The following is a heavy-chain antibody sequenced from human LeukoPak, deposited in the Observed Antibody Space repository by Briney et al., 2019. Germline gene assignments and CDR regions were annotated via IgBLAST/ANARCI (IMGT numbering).Heavy chain of an antibody. Sequence: ASVKVSCKASGYTFTSYDINWVRQATGQGLEWMGWMNPNSGNTGYAQKFQGRVTMTRDTSISTAYMELNSLRSEDTAVYYCARTLTYGDCDFDYWGQGTLVTVSS. CDR2: MNPNSGNT. V-gene: IGHV1-8*01. D-gene: IGHD4-17*01. CDR3: ARTLTYGDCDFDY. J-gene: IGHJ4*02. CDR1: GYTFTSYD.